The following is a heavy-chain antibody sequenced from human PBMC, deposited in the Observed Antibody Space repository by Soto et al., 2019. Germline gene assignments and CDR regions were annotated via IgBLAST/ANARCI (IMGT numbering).Heavy chain of an antibody. CDR2: VTGGGHTT. CDR1: GFTFSRYA. J-gene: IGHJ6*02. V-gene: IGHV3-23*01. Sequence: EAQLLESGGGLVQPGGSLRLSCAASGFTFSRYAMSWVRQAPGKGLEWVSTVTGGGHTTYNADSVNGRFTISRDNSKNTLFLQMTNRRAEDTAIYYCASSSGDLDVYGMDIWGPGTTVTVSS. CDR3: ASSSGDLDVYGMDI. D-gene: IGHD3-10*01.